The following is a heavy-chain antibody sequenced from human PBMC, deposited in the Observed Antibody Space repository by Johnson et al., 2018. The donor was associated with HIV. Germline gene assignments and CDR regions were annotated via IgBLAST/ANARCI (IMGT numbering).Heavy chain of an antibody. D-gene: IGHD1-26*01. Sequence: VQLVESGGGLVKPGGSLRLSCAASGFTFSNAWMSWVRQAPGKGLEWVGRIKSKTDGGTTDYAAPVKGRFTISRDDSNSMLYLQMNNLKTEDTAVYYCTTGPVEATKGGGAFDIWGQGTMVTVSS. CDR1: GFTFSNAW. CDR3: TTGPVEATKGGGAFDI. V-gene: IGHV3-15*01. J-gene: IGHJ3*02. CDR2: IKSKTDGGTT.